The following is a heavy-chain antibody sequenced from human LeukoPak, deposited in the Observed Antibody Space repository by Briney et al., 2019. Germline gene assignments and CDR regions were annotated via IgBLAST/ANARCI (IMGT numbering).Heavy chain of an antibody. CDR2: IYHSGST. CDR3: ATGIVGATTPLGY. J-gene: IGHJ4*02. V-gene: IGHV4-30-2*01. CDR1: GGSISSGGYY. D-gene: IGHD1-26*01. Sequence: PSETLSLTCTVSGGSISSGGYYWSWIRQPPGKGLEWIGYIYHSGSTYYNPSLKSRVTISVDRSKNQFSLKLSSVTAADTAVYYCATGIVGATTPLGYWGQGTLVTVSS.